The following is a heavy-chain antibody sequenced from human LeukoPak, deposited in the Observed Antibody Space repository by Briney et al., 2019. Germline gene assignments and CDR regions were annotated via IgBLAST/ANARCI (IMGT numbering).Heavy chain of an antibody. CDR3: AILGNSRSSSWSGDY. J-gene: IGHJ4*02. V-gene: IGHV5-51*01. Sequence: PGESLKISRKGFGYSFTSYWIGWVRQMPGKGPEWIGIIYPADSATRYRPSFQGQVTLSADKSISTPYLQWSSLKASDTAMYYCAILGNSRSSSWSGDYWGQGTLVTVSS. CDR1: GYSFTSYW. D-gene: IGHD6-13*01. CDR2: IYPADSAT.